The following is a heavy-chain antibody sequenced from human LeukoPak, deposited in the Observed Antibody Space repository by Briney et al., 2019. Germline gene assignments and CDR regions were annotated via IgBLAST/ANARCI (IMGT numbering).Heavy chain of an antibody. J-gene: IGHJ3*02. V-gene: IGHV4-59*01. CDR3: ATLTGGDDAFDI. Sequence: SETLSLTCTVSGGSISSYYWSWIRQPPGKGLEWIGYIFYTGSTNYNPSLKSRVTISVLTSKNRFSLKLISVTAADTAVYYCATLTGGDDAFDIWGQGTMVTVSS. CDR2: IFYTGST. CDR1: GGSISSYY. D-gene: IGHD4-23*01.